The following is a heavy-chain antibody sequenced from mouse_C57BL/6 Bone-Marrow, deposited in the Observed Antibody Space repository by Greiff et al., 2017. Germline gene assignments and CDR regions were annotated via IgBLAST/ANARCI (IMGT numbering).Heavy chain of an antibody. Sequence: DVMLVESGGGLVQPGGSLKLSCAASGFTFSDYYMYWVRQTPEKRLEWVAYISNGGGSTYYPDTVKGRFTISRDNAKNTLYLQMSRLKSEDTAMYYCARPDYAMDYWGQGTSVTVSS. CDR2: ISNGGGST. CDR1: GFTFSDYY. J-gene: IGHJ4*01. V-gene: IGHV5-12*01. CDR3: ARPDYAMDY.